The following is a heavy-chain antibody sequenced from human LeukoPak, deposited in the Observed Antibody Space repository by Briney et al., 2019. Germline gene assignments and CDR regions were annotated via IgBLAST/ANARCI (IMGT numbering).Heavy chain of an antibody. CDR2: IYYSGST. J-gene: IGHJ4*02. Sequence: PSETLSLTCTVSGGSISSSSYYWGWIRQPPGKGLEWIGSIYYSGSTYYNPSLKSRVTISVDTSKNQFSLKLSSVTAADTAVYYCARERWFGELTYYFDYWGQGTLVTVSS. CDR3: ARERWFGELTYYFDY. CDR1: GGSISSSSYY. V-gene: IGHV4-39*07. D-gene: IGHD3-10*01.